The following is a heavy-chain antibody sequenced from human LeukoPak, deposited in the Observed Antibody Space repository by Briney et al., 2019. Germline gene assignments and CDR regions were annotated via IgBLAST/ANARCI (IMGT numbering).Heavy chain of an antibody. Sequence: SVKVSCKASGGTFSSYAISWVRQAPGQGLEWMGRIIPILGIANYAQKFQGRVTITADKSTSTAYMELSSLRSGDTAVYYCASLSGSSWYFDYWGQGTLVTVSS. CDR1: GGTFSSYA. CDR3: ASLSGSSWYFDY. CDR2: IIPILGIA. J-gene: IGHJ4*02. D-gene: IGHD6-13*01. V-gene: IGHV1-69*04.